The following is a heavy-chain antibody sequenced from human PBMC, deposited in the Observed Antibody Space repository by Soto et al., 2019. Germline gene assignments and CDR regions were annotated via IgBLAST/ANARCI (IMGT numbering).Heavy chain of an antibody. Sequence: VTPTSTYSVFSLITSGMCVSWIRQPPGKALEWLALIDWDDDKYYSTSLKTRLTISKDTSKNQVVLTMTNMDPVDTATYYCARHVTGTTAPFDYWGQGTLVTVSS. CDR2: IDWDDDK. CDR1: VFSLITSGMC. CDR3: ARHVTGTTAPFDY. D-gene: IGHD1-7*01. J-gene: IGHJ4*02. V-gene: IGHV2-70*01.